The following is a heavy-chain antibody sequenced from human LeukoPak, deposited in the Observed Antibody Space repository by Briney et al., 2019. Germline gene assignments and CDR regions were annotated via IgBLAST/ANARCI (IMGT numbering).Heavy chain of an antibody. J-gene: IGHJ6*02. CDR3: AKDTPLFYHYYGIDV. CDR2: ISGGGSIT. Sequence: GGPLRLSCAPSGHNLDEYAMLWLPHARGKALVGVSLISGGGSITYYADSVKGRFTSSRDNSKNSLFLEMNSLRSEDTALYYCAKDTPLFYHYYGIDVWGQGTTVTVSS. CDR1: GHNLDEYA. V-gene: IGHV3-43*02.